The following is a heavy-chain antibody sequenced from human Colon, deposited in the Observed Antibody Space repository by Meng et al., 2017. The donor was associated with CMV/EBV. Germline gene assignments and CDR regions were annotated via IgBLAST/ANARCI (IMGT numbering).Heavy chain of an antibody. V-gene: IGHV3-15*01. CDR3: ATALRFLEPNSYYFGMDV. D-gene: IGHD3-3*01. J-gene: IGHJ6*02. Sequence: GESLKISCIASGFTFSNAWMSWVRQAPGKGLEWVGRIRSKSDGGTTEYATPAKDRLIISRDDSANTLYLQVSSLKTDDTAVYYCATALRFLEPNSYYFGMDVWGQGTTVTVSS. CDR2: IRSKSDGGTT. CDR1: GFTFSNAW.